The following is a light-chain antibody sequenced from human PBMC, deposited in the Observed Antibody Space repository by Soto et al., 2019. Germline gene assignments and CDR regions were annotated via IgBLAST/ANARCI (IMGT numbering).Light chain of an antibody. J-gene: IGLJ2*01. CDR3: QSHDPTNVI. Sequence: NFMLTQPHSVSASPGKTVTISCTDSSGNVASKPVQWYQQRPGSAPTTVIYENDQRPSGVPDRFSGSIDVSSNSASLTISGLQTEDEADYYCQSHDPTNVIFGGGTKLTVL. CDR1: SGNVASKP. V-gene: IGLV6-57*02. CDR2: END.